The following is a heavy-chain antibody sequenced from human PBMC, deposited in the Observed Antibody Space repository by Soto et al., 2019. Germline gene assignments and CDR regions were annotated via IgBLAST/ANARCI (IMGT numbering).Heavy chain of an antibody. CDR2: LNPKDGNT. J-gene: IGHJ4*02. V-gene: IGHV1-8*01. D-gene: IGHD5-12*01. CDR1: VYTFTSYH. Sequence: ASLKVSCKASVYTFTSYHINWGRKPTGKGLEWMGCLNPKDGNTGYAQKFQGRVTMTKNTSTDTAYMELSSLRSEDTAVYYCAKGSRDGYNSEHDYWGQGTLVTVSS. CDR3: AKGSRDGYNSEHDY.